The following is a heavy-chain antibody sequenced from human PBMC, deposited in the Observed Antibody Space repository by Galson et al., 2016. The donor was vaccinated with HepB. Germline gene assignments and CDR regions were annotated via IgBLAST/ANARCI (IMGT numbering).Heavy chain of an antibody. CDR2: ISGSGGST. J-gene: IGHJ4*01. V-gene: IGHV3-23*01. CDR1: GFTFSSYA. Sequence: SLRLSCAASGFTFSSYAMSWVRQAPGEGLEWISGISGSGGSTLYADSVKGRFTISRDKSKNTVYLQMNSLRAEDTAIYHCAKSPCYDSRVHFYFDYWGQGTLVTVSS. CDR3: AKSPCYDSRVHFYFDY. D-gene: IGHD3-22*01.